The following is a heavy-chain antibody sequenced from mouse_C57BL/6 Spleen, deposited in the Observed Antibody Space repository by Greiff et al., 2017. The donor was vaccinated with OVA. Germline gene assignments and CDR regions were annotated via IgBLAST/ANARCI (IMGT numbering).Heavy chain of an antibody. CDR1: GFTFSDYY. J-gene: IGHJ4*01. CDR2: INYDGSST. CDR3: ARGNYAMDY. V-gene: IGHV5-16*01. Sequence: EVQVVESEGGLVQPGSSMKLSCTASGFTFSDYYMAWVRQVPEKGLEWVANINYDGSSTYYLDSLKSRFIISRDNAKNILYLQMSSLKSEDTATYYCARGNYAMDYWGQGTSVTVSS.